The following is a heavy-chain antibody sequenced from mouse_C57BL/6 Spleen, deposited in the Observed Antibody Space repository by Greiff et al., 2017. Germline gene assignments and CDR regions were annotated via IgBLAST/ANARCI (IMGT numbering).Heavy chain of an antibody. D-gene: IGHD1-1*01. CDR3: VRHYYGSSYRYFDV. V-gene: IGHV10-1*01. CDR2: IRSKSNNYAT. CDR1: GFSFNTYA. J-gene: IGHJ1*03. Sequence: EVQRVESGGGLVQPKGSLKLSCAASGFSFNTYAMNWVRQAPGKGLEWVARIRSKSNNYATYYADSVKDRFTISRDDSESMLYLQMNNLKTEDTAMYYCVRHYYGSSYRYFDVWGTGTTVTVSS.